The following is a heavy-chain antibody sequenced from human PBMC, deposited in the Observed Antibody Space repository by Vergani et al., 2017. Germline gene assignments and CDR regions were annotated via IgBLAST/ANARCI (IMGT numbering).Heavy chain of an antibody. Sequence: QVQLVESGGGVVQPGRSLRLSCTSSGFTFSTYAMHWVRQAPGKGLEWVAIIYYDGSKKYYADSVKGRFTISRDNSRNTLDLLMSSLRAEDTAVYYCARHGGSGWSLDYWGQGTLVTVSS. J-gene: IGHJ4*02. D-gene: IGHD6-19*01. CDR1: GFTFSTYA. CDR3: ARHGGSGWSLDY. CDR2: IYYDGSKK. V-gene: IGHV3-33*01.